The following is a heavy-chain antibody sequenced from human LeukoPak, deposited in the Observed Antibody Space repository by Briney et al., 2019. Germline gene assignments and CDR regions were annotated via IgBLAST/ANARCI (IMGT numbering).Heavy chain of an antibody. CDR3: ARDRDGAENFDY. Sequence: ASVKVSCKGSGYTFTSIGLSWVRQAPGQGLEWMGWIDNYSGDTDYAQNFQGRVTMTTDTTTSTAYMELSSLKSEDSAVYYCARDRDGAENFDYWGQGTLVTVSS. V-gene: IGHV1-18*01. D-gene: IGHD2-21*02. J-gene: IGHJ4*02. CDR2: IDNYSGDT. CDR1: GYTFTSIG.